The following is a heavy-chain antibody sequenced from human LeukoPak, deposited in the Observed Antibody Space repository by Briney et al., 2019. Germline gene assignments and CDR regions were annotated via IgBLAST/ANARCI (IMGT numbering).Heavy chain of an antibody. CDR3: ARPPSRGGSCSFDY. CDR2: IYADESNI. D-gene: IGHD3-10*01. CDR1: GYSFPTYW. Sequence: GESLKISCKGSGYSFPTYWIAWVRQMPGKGLEWMGIIYADESNIKYSPSFQGQVTISADKSISTAYLKCNSLKASDTAMYSCARPPSRGGSCSFDYWGQGTLVTVSS. V-gene: IGHV5-51*01. J-gene: IGHJ4*02.